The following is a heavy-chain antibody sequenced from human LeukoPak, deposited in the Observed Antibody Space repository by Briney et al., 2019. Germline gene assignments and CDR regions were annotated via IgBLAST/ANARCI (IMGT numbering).Heavy chain of an antibody. CDR2: ITTDETT. J-gene: IGHJ4*02. Sequence: GGSLRLSCAASGFTFSVAWMHWFRQVPGKGLMWVSRITTDETTTYADSVKGRFTISRDNAKNTLYLQMNSLRAEDTAVYYCARPLASGPDFWGQGTLVTVSS. D-gene: IGHD3-3*02. CDR1: GFTFSVAW. V-gene: IGHV3-74*01. CDR3: ARPLASGPDF.